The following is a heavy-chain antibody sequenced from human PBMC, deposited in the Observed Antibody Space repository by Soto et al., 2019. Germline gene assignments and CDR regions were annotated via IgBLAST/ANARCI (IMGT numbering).Heavy chain of an antibody. V-gene: IGHV5-51*01. J-gene: IGHJ3*02. CDR1: GYNFSRYW. D-gene: IGHD5-12*01. CDR2: IYPGDSDS. Sequence: PGESLKISCKGSGYNFSRYWIGWVRQMPGKGLEWMGIIYPGDSDSRYSPSLQGQVTVSADKSVTTAYLQWSSLKASDTAMYYCARRATDDAFDIWGHGTMVTVSS. CDR3: ARRATDDAFDI.